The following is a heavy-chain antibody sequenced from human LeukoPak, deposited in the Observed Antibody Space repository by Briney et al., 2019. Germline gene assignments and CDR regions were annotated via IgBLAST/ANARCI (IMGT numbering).Heavy chain of an antibody. V-gene: IGHV3-23*01. J-gene: IGHJ4*02. Sequence: PGGSLRLSCAASGFTFSSYAMSWVRQAPGKGLEWVSAISGSGGSTYYADSVKGRLTISRDNSKNTLYLQMNSLRAEDTAVYYCAKAMRGYLVPFDYWGQGTLVTVSS. D-gene: IGHD1-1*01. CDR2: ISGSGGST. CDR1: GFTFSSYA. CDR3: AKAMRGYLVPFDY.